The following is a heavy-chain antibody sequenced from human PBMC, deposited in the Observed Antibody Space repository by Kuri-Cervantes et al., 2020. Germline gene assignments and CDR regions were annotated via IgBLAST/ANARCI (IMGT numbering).Heavy chain of an antibody. CDR2: IYYSGST. D-gene: IGHD6-13*01. Sequence: SETLSLTCTVSGGSISSSSYYWGWIRQPPGKGLEWIGSIYYSGSTYYNPSLKSRVTISVDTSKNQFSLKLSSVTAADTAVYYCARASDSSSWYGKWYFDLWGRGTLVTVSS. J-gene: IGHJ2*01. V-gene: IGHV4-39*01. CDR3: ARASDSSSWYGKWYFDL. CDR1: GGSISSSSYY.